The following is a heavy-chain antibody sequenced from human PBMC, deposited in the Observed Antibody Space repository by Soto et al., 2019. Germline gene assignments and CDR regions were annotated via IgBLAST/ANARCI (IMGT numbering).Heavy chain of an antibody. CDR2: IIPIFGTA. Sequence: SVKVSCKASGGTFSSYAISWVRQAPGQGLEWMGGIIPIFGTANYAQKFQGRVTITADESTSTAYMELSSLRSEDTAVYYCAIDTFLLPRLAARQQTGAPNFDYWGQRTLVTVSS. V-gene: IGHV1-69*13. D-gene: IGHD6-6*01. CDR1: GGTFSSYA. J-gene: IGHJ4*02. CDR3: AIDTFLLPRLAARQQTGAPNFDY.